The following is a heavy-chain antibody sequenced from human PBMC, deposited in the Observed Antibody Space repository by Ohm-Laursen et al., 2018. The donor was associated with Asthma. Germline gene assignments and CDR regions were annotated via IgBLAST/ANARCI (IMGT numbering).Heavy chain of an antibody. CDR1: GYTFTSYG. D-gene: IGHD3-22*01. J-gene: IGHJ1*01. CDR2: ISVYNGNT. CDR3: ARAPDYYDSSGYAVGEYFQH. V-gene: IGHV1-18*01. Sequence: ASVKVSCKASGYTFTSYGIAWVRQAPGQGLKWMGWISVYNGNTNYAQNLQGRVTMTTGTSTSTAYMELRSLRSDDTAVYYCARAPDYYDSSGYAVGEYFQHWGQGTLVTVS.